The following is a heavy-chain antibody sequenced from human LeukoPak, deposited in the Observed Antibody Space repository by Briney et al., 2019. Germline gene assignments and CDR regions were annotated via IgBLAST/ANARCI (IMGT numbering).Heavy chain of an antibody. Sequence: GESLKISCKGSGYSFTSYWIGWVRQMPGKGLEWMGIIYPGDSDTRYSPSFQGQVTISADKSISTAYLQWSSLKASDAAMYYCARRLGYCSGGSCYPYQYGMDVWGQGTTVSVSS. CDR1: GYSFTSYW. CDR2: IYPGDSDT. J-gene: IGHJ6*02. V-gene: IGHV5-51*01. CDR3: ARRLGYCSGGSCYPYQYGMDV. D-gene: IGHD2-15*01.